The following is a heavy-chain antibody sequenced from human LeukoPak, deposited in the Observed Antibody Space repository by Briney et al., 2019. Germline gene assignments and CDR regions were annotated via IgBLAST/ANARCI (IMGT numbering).Heavy chain of an antibody. CDR2: IDPSDSYT. D-gene: IGHD3-16*01. V-gene: IGHV5-10-1*01. CDR1: GYSFTNDW. Sequence: GESLKISCKGSGYSFTNDWITWVRQMPGKGLEWMGRIDPSDSYTKYSPSFQGHVTISADRSISTAYLQWSSLKPSDTAIYYCARGRSGQVAGPFDNWFDPWGQGTLVTVSS. CDR3: ARGRSGQVAGPFDNWFDP. J-gene: IGHJ5*02.